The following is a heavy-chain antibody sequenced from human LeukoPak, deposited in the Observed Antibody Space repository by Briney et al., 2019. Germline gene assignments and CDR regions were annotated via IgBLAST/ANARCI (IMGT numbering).Heavy chain of an antibody. CDR1: GGTFSSYA. V-gene: IGHV1-69*05. CDR3: AALGYCSSTSCIRKTQYGGWFDP. CDR2: IFPIFGTA. J-gene: IGHJ5*02. Sequence: SVKVSCKASGGTFSSYAIRWVRQAPGQGLEWMGGIFPIFGTANYAQKFQGRVTITTDESTSTAYMELSSLRSEDTAVYYCAALGYCSSTSCIRKTQYGGWFDPWGQGTLVTVSS. D-gene: IGHD2-2*01.